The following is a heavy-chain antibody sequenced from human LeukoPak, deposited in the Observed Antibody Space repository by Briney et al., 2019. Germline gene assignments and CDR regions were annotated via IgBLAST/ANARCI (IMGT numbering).Heavy chain of an antibody. D-gene: IGHD6-6*01. Sequence: ASVKVSCKASGYTFTGYYMHWVRQAPGQGLEWMGWINPNSGGTKYAQKFQGRVTMTRDTSISTAYMELSRLRSDDTAVYFCARAFEYSTTSGFDIWGQGTMVTVSS. J-gene: IGHJ3*02. V-gene: IGHV1-2*02. CDR2: INPNSGGT. CDR1: GYTFTGYY. CDR3: ARAFEYSTTSGFDI.